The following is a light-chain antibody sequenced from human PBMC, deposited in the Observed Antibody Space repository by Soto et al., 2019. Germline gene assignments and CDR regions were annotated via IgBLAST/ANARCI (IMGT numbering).Light chain of an antibody. CDR3: AAWDDSLNGYV. J-gene: IGLJ1*01. V-gene: IGLV1-44*01. CDR1: SSNIGSNT. CDR2: SNN. Sequence: QAVVTQPTSASGTPGQRVTISCSGSSSNIGSNTVNWYQQLPGTAPKLLIYSNNQRPSGVPDRFSVSKSGTSASLAISGLQSEDEADYYCAAWDDSLNGYVFGTGTKLTVL.